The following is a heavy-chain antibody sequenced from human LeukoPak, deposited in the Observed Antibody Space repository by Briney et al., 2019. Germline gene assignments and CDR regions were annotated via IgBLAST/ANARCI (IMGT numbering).Heavy chain of an antibody. J-gene: IGHJ4*02. D-gene: IGHD5-24*01. Sequence: SETLSLTCTVSGGSISSTSYYWGWIRQPPGKGLEWIGSIYYRGSTYYNPSLMSRDTISLDTSENQFSLTLRSVTAADTAVYYCARHGDGYNPFDYWGQGILVTVSS. CDR2: IYYRGST. CDR3: ARHGDGYNPFDY. V-gene: IGHV4-39*01. CDR1: GGSISSTSYY.